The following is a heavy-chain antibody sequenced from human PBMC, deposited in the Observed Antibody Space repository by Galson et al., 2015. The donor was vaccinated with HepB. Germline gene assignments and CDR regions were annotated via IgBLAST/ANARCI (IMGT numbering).Heavy chain of an antibody. CDR2: VVHDGTQK. D-gene: IGHD6-19*01. V-gene: IGHV3-30*09. CDR1: GFTFSSYD. Sequence: SLRLSCAASGFTFSSYDIHWVRQAPGKGLEWVAVVVHDGTQKYYADSVKGRFAISRDNSRSTVFLQMNSLRLEDTAVYYCARHYTYSAGWLDFWGQGTLVTVSS. CDR3: ARHYTYSAGWLDF. J-gene: IGHJ4*02.